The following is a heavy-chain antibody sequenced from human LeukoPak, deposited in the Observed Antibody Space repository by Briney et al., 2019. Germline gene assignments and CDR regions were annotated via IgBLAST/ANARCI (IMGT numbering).Heavy chain of an antibody. CDR1: GFSVIDAW. D-gene: IGHD3-10*01. Sequence: GGSLRLYCAASGFSVIDAWLHWARQAPGKGLEWVANIKQDGSEKYFVDSVKGRFTITLEKAKNSVYLQIQSLRVEDSALYYCARDSGTSAGRDYSDYMDASGNGNTFSVSS. CDR3: ARDSGTSAGRDYSDYMDA. J-gene: IGHJ6*03. V-gene: IGHV3-7*01. CDR2: IKQDGSEK.